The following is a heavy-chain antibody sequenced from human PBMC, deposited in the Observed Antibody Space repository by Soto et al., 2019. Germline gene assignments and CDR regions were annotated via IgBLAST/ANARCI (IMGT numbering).Heavy chain of an antibody. D-gene: IGHD3-16*01. CDR2: TYYRSKWYN. CDR3: ARDPDLWGTYYYGMDV. Sequence: LSQTLSLTCAISGDSVSGNSAAWNWIRQSPSRGLEWLGRTYYRSKWYNDYAVSVKSRITINPDTSKNQFSLQLNSVTPEDTAVYYCARDPDLWGTYYYGMDVWGQGTTVTVSS. CDR1: GDSVSGNSAA. J-gene: IGHJ6*02. V-gene: IGHV6-1*01.